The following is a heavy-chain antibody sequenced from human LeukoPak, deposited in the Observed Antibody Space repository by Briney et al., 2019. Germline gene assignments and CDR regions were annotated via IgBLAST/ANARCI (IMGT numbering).Heavy chain of an antibody. D-gene: IGHD2-8*01. V-gene: IGHV1-69*05. CDR3: ARGGYCTNGRPCLLFSWFDP. CDR2: IIPIFGTA. CDR1: GGTFSSYA. Sequence: VASVKVSCKASGGTFSSYAISWVRQAPGQGLEWMGGIIPIFGTANYAQMFQGRVTITTDESTSTAYMELSSLRSEDTAVYYCARGGYCTNGRPCLLFSWFDPWGQGTLVTVSS. J-gene: IGHJ5*02.